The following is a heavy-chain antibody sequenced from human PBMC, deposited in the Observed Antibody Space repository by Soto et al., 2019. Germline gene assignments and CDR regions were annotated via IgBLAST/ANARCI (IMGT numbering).Heavy chain of an antibody. J-gene: IGHJ4*02. Sequence: QVQLVQSGAEVKKPGSSVKVSCKDSGGTFSSYAINWVRQLPGQGLEWMGGIMPIIGTANYAQMFQSRVTITADESTSTAYMELSSLRSEDTAVYYCARGGYSSSYRLDYWGQGTLVTVSS. CDR2: IMPIIGTA. CDR1: GGTFSSYA. D-gene: IGHD6-6*01. CDR3: ARGGYSSSYRLDY. V-gene: IGHV1-69*01.